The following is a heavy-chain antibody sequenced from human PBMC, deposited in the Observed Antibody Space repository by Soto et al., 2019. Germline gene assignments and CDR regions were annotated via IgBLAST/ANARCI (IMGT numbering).Heavy chain of an antibody. CDR1: GYTFTSYG. CDR3: ARGRYGDY. V-gene: IGHV1-18*01. CDR2: ISAHNGNT. D-gene: IGHD1-1*01. J-gene: IGHJ4*02. Sequence: QVHLVQSGAEVKKPGALVKVSCKASGYTFTSYGITWVRQAPGQGLEWMGWISAHNGNTDYAQKLQGRVIVTRDTSTSTAYMELRSLRSDDTAVYYCARGRYGDYWGQGALVTVSS.